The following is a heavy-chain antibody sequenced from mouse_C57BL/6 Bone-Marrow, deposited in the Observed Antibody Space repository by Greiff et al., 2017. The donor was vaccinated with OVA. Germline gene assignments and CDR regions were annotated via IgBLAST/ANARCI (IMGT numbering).Heavy chain of an antibody. J-gene: IGHJ3*01. Sequence: DVQLQESGAELVKPGASVTLSCTASGFNIKDYYMHWVKQRTEQGLEWIGRIDPEDGDTKYAPKFQGKATITADTSSNTAYLQLSSLTSEDTAVYYCARREAAQALFAYWGQGTLVTVSA. D-gene: IGHD3-2*02. CDR2: IDPEDGDT. V-gene: IGHV14-2*01. CDR1: GFNIKDYY. CDR3: ARREAAQALFAY.